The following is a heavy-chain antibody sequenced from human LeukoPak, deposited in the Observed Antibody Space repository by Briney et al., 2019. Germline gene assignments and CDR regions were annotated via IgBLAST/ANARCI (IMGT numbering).Heavy chain of an antibody. CDR3: ATDREWEPIRAFDI. V-gene: IGHV1-24*01. CDR2: FDPEDGET. D-gene: IGHD1-26*01. Sequence: GASVKVSCKVSGYTLTELSMHWVRQAPGKGLEWMGGFDPEDGETIYAQKFQGRVTMTEDTSTDTAYMELSSLRSEDTAVYYCATDREWEPIRAFDIWGQGTMVTVSS. J-gene: IGHJ3*02. CDR1: GYTLTELS.